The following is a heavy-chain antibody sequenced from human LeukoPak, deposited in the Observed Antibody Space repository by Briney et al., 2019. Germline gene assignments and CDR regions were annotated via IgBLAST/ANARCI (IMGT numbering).Heavy chain of an antibody. CDR1: GGSFSGYY. CDR2: INHSGSI. Sequence: SETLSLTCAVYGGSFSGYYWSWIRQPPGKGLEWIGEINHSGSINYNPSLKTRVSMSVDTSKNQFSLKMSSVTAADTAVYYCARGSKYTSGYRVTELGSGYSDYWGQGTLVTVSS. CDR3: ARGSKYTSGYRVTELGSGYSDY. V-gene: IGHV4-34*01. D-gene: IGHD5-18*01. J-gene: IGHJ4*02.